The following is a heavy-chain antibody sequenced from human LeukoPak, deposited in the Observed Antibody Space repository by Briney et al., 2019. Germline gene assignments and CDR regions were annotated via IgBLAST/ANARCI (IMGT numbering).Heavy chain of an antibody. V-gene: IGHV3-74*01. CDR3: ARVKVEGAPYNAFDM. Sequence: GGSLRLSCAASGFTFSSYWMHWVRQAPGKGLVWVSRINSDGRSTSYADSVTGRFTISRDHSKNTLYLQMNSLRAEDTAVYYCARVKVEGAPYNAFDMWGQGTIVTISS. D-gene: IGHD2-15*01. CDR1: GFTFSSYW. J-gene: IGHJ3*02. CDR2: INSDGRST.